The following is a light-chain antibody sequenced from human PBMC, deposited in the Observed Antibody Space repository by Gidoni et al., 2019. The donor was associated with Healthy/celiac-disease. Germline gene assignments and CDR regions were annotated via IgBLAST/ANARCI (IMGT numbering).Light chain of an antibody. CDR2: NNN. Sequence: QSVLTQPPSASETPGQRVTISCFGSSSNIGSNPVNWYQQFPGTAPKLLIYNNNERPSGVPDRFSVSKSGTSASLAISGLQSEDEADYYCAAWDDSLNGFWVFGGGTKLTVL. CDR3: AAWDDSLNGFWV. J-gene: IGLJ3*02. CDR1: SSNIGSNP. V-gene: IGLV1-44*01.